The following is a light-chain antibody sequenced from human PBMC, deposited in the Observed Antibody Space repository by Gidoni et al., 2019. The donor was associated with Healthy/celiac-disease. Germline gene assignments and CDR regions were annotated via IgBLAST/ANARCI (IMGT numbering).Light chain of an antibody. CDR1: SSDVGGYNY. Sequence: QSALTQPASVSGSPGQSITISCTGTSSDVGGYNYVSWYQKHPGKAPKLMIYEVSNRPSGVSTRFSGSKSGNPASLTISGLQAEDEADYYCSSYTSSSIPHVFGTGTKITVL. V-gene: IGLV2-14*01. J-gene: IGLJ1*01. CDR3: SSYTSSSIPHV. CDR2: EVS.